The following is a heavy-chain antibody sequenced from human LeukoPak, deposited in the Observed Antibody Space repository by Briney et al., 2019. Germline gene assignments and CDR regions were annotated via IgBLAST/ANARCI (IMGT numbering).Heavy chain of an antibody. CDR2: ISTSGTNI. CDR3: ARALKPLYYYYMDV. J-gene: IGHJ6*03. Sequence: GGSLRLSCAASAFTFSDYYMSWIRQAPGKGLEWVSYISTSGTNIYYADSVKGRFTISRDNAKNSLYLQMNSLRAEDTAVYYCARALKPLYYYYMDVWGKGTTVVVS. V-gene: IGHV3-11*04. CDR1: AFTFSDYY.